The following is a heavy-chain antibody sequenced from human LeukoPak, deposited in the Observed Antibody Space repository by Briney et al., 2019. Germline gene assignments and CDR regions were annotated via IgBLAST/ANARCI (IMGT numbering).Heavy chain of an antibody. D-gene: IGHD1-26*01. Sequence: PGGSLRLSCAASGFTFSSYWMSWVRQAPGKGLEWVANIKQDGSEKYYVDSVKGRFTIFRDNAKNSLYLQMNSLRAEDTAVYYCASLSSRIEGSPDYWGQGTLVTVSS. V-gene: IGHV3-7*01. CDR2: IKQDGSEK. J-gene: IGHJ4*02. CDR3: ASLSSRIEGSPDY. CDR1: GFTFSSYW.